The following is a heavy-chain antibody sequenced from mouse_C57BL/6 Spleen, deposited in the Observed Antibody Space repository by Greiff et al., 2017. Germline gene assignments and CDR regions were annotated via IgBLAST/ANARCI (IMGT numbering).Heavy chain of an antibody. CDR3: ARPYDYGGDWYFDV. CDR1: GYTFTDYN. V-gene: IGHV1-18*01. J-gene: IGHJ1*03. CDR2: INLNNGGT. Sequence: VQLQQSGPELVKPGASVKIPCKASGYTFTDYNMDWVKQSHGKSLEWIGDINLNNGGTIYNQKFKGKATLTVDKSSSTAYMELRSLTSEETAVYYCARPYDYGGDWYFDVWGTGTTVTVSS. D-gene: IGHD2-4*01.